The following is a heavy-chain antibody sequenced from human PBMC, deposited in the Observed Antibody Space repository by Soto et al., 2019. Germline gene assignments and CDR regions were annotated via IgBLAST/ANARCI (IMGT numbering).Heavy chain of an antibody. J-gene: IGHJ4*02. Sequence: KPSETLSLTCGVSGYSISGGYYLGWIRQPPGKGLEWIGSIYHSGSTYYNPSLKSRVTISVDTSKNQFSLKLSSVTAADTAVYYCAREKAARPFDYWGQGTLVTVSS. CDR3: AREKAARPFDY. D-gene: IGHD6-6*01. V-gene: IGHV4-38-2*02. CDR1: GYSISGGYY. CDR2: IYHSGST.